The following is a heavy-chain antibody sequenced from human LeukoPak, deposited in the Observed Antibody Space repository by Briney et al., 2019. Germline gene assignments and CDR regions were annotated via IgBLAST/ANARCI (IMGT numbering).Heavy chain of an antibody. CDR1: GFTFSSYA. J-gene: IGHJ4*02. CDR3: AKLSSYYYGSGSYPIDY. D-gene: IGHD3-10*01. CDR2: ISGSGGST. Sequence: PGGSLRLSCAASGFTFSSYAMSWVRQAPGKGLEWGSAISGSGGSTYYADSVKGRFTISRDNSKNTLYLQMNSLRAEDTAVYYCAKLSSYYYGSGSYPIDYWGQGTLVTVSS. V-gene: IGHV3-23*01.